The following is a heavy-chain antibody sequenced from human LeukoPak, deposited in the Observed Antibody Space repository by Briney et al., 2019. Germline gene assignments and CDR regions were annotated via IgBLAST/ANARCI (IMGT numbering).Heavy chain of an antibody. CDR1: GYTFTGYY. D-gene: IGHD2-21*01. CDR2: INPNSGGT. V-gene: IGHV1-2*02. CDR3: ARASDYCGGDCYSLPAFDI. J-gene: IGHJ3*02. Sequence: ASVKVSCKASGYTFTGYYMHWVRQAPGQGLEWMGWINPNSGGTNYAQKFQGRVTMTRDTSISTAYMELSRLRSDDTAVYYCARASDYCGGDCYSLPAFDIWGQGTMVTVCS.